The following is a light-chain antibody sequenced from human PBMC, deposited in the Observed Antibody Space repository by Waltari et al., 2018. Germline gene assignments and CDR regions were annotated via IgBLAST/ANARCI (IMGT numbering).Light chain of an antibody. CDR2: STN. V-gene: IGLV8-61*01. Sequence: QTVVTQEPSFSVSPGGTVTLTCGLSSGSVSTSYFVSWYQQTPGQAPRALIYSTNTRSSGVPERFSGSIRGKKAALTSSGAQADDESDYYCALYLGSGFSRVFSGGSKLTVL. CDR1: SGSVSTSYF. CDR3: ALYLGSGFSRV. J-gene: IGLJ3*02.